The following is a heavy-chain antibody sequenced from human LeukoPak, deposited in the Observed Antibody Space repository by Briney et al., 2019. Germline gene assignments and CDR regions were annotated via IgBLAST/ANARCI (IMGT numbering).Heavy chain of an antibody. D-gene: IGHD2-8*01. Sequence: GSLRLSCAASGFTFSDYYMSWIRQAPGKGLEWVSAIIGSGGSTYYADSVKGRFTISRDNSKNTLYLQMNSLRAEDTAVYYCAKNGPHAFDIWGQGTIVTVSS. CDR2: IIGSGGST. J-gene: IGHJ3*02. V-gene: IGHV3-23*01. CDR3: AKNGPHAFDI. CDR1: GFTFSDYY.